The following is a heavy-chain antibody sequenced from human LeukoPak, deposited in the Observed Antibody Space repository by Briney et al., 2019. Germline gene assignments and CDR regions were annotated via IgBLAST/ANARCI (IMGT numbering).Heavy chain of an antibody. D-gene: IGHD3-22*01. J-gene: IGHJ3*02. CDR1: GGPISSSSYY. CDR2: IYYTGST. Sequence: SETLCLTCTVSGGPISSSSYYWGWIRQPPGKGLEWIGSIYYTGSTYYNPSLKSRATISLDTTKNQFSLKLSSVTAADPAVYYCATSRYYYNSSGFYHGAAFDIWGHGKIVTVSS. V-gene: IGHV4-39*01. CDR3: ATSRYYYNSSGFYHGAAFDI.